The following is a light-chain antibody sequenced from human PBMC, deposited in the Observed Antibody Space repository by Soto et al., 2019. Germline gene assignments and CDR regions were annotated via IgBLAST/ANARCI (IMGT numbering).Light chain of an antibody. J-gene: IGKJ1*01. CDR2: GAF. CDR3: QLYNDCPIP. Sequence: EILMTQSPVTLSVSPGERATLSCRASQIVSSNLAWYQQKPGQAPSLLIYGAFTRATGIPARFSGTGSGTEFTLTIGSLQSDDFALYYCQLYNDCPIPFGQGTKVEI. V-gene: IGKV3-15*01. CDR1: QIVSSN.